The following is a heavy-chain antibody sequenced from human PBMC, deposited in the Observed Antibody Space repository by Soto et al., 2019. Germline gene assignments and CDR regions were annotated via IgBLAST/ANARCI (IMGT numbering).Heavy chain of an antibody. CDR2: TYYRSKWYN. Sequence: SQTLSLTCAISGDSVSSNSAAWNWIRQSPSRGLEWLGSTYYRSKWYNDYAVSVKSRITINPDTSKNQVSLQLNSVTPEGTAVYYCARWADYSYGMDVWGQGTTVTVSS. CDR3: ARWADYSYGMDV. J-gene: IGHJ6*02. CDR1: GDSVSSNSAA. V-gene: IGHV6-1*01.